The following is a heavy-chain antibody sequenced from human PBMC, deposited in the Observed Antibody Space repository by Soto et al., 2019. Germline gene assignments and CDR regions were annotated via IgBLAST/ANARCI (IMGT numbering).Heavy chain of an antibody. D-gene: IGHD3-3*01. V-gene: IGHV1-8*01. CDR3: ARTRKFDFWRKGLDV. Sequence: QVQLVQSGAEVKKPGASVKVSCKASGYTFTSYEITWVRQAPGQGLEWMGWMDPNSGVSGYAQRFQGRVTMTRNTSITPAHMELSSLRSEDTAVYFCARTRKFDFWRKGLDVWGQGTTVTVSS. CDR2: MDPNSGVS. CDR1: GYTFTSYE. J-gene: IGHJ6*02.